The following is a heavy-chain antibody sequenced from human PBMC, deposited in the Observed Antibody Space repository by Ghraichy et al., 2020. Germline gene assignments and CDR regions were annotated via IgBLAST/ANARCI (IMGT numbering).Heavy chain of an antibody. CDR2: INSDGSNT. CDR3: ARGYSGSYRIDY. Sequence: GGSLRLSCVASGFTFSRYWMHWVRQVPGKGLVWVSRINSDGSNTTYADSVKGRFTISRDNAKNTLYLQMNSLRAEDTAVYYCARGYSGSYRIDYWGQGSLVTVSS. CDR1: GFTFSRYW. D-gene: IGHD1-26*01. J-gene: IGHJ4*02. V-gene: IGHV3-74*01.